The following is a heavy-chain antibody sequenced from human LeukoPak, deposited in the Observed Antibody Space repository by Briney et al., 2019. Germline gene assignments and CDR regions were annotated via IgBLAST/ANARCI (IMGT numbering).Heavy chain of an antibody. CDR2: ISGSGSST. D-gene: IGHD2/OR15-2a*01. J-gene: IGHJ4*02. CDR1: GFTFSSYA. V-gene: IGHV3-23*01. Sequence: GGSPRLSCAASGFTFSSYAMSWVRQAPEKGLEWVATISGSGSSTYYADSVKGRFTISRDNSKYTLYLQMDSLRAEDTAVYYCAKVFLSHWLIDSWGQGTPVSVSS. CDR3: AKVFLSHWLIDS.